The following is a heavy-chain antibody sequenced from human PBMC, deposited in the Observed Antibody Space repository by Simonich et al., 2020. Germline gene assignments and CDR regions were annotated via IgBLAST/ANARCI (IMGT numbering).Heavy chain of an antibody. V-gene: IGHV3-74*01. J-gene: IGHJ2*01. Sequence: EVQLLESGGGLVQPGGSLRLSCAASGFTLISYWMHWVRQAPGKGLVGVSRINSDGSSTSYADSVKGRFTISRDNAKNTLYLQMNSLRAEDTAVYYCEREAGDLWYFDLWGRGTLVTVSS. CDR1: GFTLISYW. CDR2: INSDGSST. D-gene: IGHD7-27*01. CDR3: EREAGDLWYFDL.